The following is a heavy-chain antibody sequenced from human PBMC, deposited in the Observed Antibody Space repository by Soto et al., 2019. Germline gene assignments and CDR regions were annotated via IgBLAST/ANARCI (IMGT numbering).Heavy chain of an antibody. V-gene: IGHV3-30*18. D-gene: IGHD2-8*01. CDR1: GFTFSSYG. CDR2: ISYDGSNK. CDR3: AKDLVDAFESWGMDV. Sequence: GGSLRLSCAASGFTFSSYGMHWVRQAPGKGLEWVAVISYDGSNKYYADSVKGRFTISRDNSKNTLYLQMNSLRAEDTAVYYCAKDLVDAFESWGMDVWGQGTTVTVSS. J-gene: IGHJ6*02.